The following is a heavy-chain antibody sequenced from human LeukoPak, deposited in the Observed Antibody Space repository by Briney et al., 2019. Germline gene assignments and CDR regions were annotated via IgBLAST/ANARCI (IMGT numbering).Heavy chain of an antibody. Sequence: ASVKVSCKASGGTFSSYAISWVRQAPGQRLEWMGRINPRSGGINYAQKFQGRVTMTRDTAISTAYMDLSGLRSDDTAVYYCAREAGGSDTYYLDYWGQGVLVTVSS. V-gene: IGHV1-2*06. CDR1: GGTFSSYA. CDR2: INPRSGGI. J-gene: IGHJ4*02. D-gene: IGHD1-26*01. CDR3: AREAGGSDTYYLDY.